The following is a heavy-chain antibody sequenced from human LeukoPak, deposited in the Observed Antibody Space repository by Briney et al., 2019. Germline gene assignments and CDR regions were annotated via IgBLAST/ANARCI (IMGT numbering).Heavy chain of an antibody. CDR2: IIPIFGTA. D-gene: IGHD2-2*01. J-gene: IGHJ5*02. CDR1: RGTFSSYA. Sequence: SVKVSCKASRGTFSSYAISWVRQAPGQGLEWMGGIIPIFGTASYAQKFQGRVTITADESTSTAYMELSSLRSEDTAVYYCARGRSTSKWFDPWGQGTLVTVSS. CDR3: ARGRSTSKWFDP. V-gene: IGHV1-69*13.